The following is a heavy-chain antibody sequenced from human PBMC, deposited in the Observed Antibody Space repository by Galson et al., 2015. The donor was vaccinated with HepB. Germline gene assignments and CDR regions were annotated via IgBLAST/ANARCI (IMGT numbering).Heavy chain of an antibody. Sequence: SLRLSCAASFPFSGYAMHWVRQAPGKGLEWVAPISYDGTFKNYGDSVKGRFTVSRDNCKNTLYLQMNSLSPEDTAVYYGAREGSPQTSSWYAFEVWGQGTMVTVSP. CDR3: AREGSPQTSSWYAFEV. D-gene: IGHD6-13*01. V-gene: IGHV3-30*04. CDR1: FPFSGYA. J-gene: IGHJ3*01. CDR2: ISYDGTFK.